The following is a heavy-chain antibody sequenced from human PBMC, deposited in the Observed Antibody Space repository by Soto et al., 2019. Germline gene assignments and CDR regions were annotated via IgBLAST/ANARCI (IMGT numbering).Heavy chain of an antibody. J-gene: IGHJ3*01. CDR1: GYSFSNYW. CDR2: IYPGDSNT. CDR3: ARPEYGGPHDAIHF. Sequence: GESLKISCQGSGYSFSNYWIAWVRQMPGKGLEWMGVIYPGDSNTKYSPSFEGQVTLSADKSITTAYLQLSSLKASDTAMYYCARPEYGGPHDAIHFRGQGTMVSLS. D-gene: IGHD4-17*01. V-gene: IGHV5-51*01.